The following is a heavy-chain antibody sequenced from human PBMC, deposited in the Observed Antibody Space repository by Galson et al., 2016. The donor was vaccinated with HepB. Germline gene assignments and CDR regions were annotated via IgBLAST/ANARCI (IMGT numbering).Heavy chain of an antibody. CDR1: GDSVPNNHTA. D-gene: IGHD3-10*01. CDR3: ARVVELGRGFHV. J-gene: IGHJ6*02. Sequence: CAISGDSVPNNHTAWNWVRQSPSRGLEWLGRTYYRSYWQNEYADSVKSRITINPDTSKNQVSLQVNSVTPEDTAVYYCARVVELGRGFHVWGQGTTVTVSS. V-gene: IGHV6-1*01. CDR2: TYYRSYWQN.